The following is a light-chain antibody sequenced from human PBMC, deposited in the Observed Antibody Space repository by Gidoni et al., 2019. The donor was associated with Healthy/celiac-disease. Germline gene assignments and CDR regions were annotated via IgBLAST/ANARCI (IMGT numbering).Light chain of an antibody. CDR2: EVS. V-gene: IGLV2-23*02. Sequence: QSALTQPASVSGSPGQSITISCTGISSDVGSYNLVPWYQQQPDKAPKLMIHEVSKRPSGVSNRVSGSKSGNTASLTISGLQAEDEADYYCCSYAGSSTDVVFGGGTKLTVL. CDR1: SSDVGSYNL. J-gene: IGLJ2*01. CDR3: CSYAGSSTDVV.